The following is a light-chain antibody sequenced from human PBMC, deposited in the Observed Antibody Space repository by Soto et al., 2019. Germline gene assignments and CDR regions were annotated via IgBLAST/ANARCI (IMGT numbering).Light chain of an antibody. J-gene: IGKJ4*01. V-gene: IGKV1-16*02. CDR3: QQYNSYPLT. CDR2: SAS. CDR1: QGIRNY. Sequence: DIQMTQSPSSLSASVGDRVTITCRASQGIRNYLVWFQQKPGKDPKSLIYSASSLKSGVPSKFSGSGSVTDFTLTISSLQPEDSATYYCQQYNSYPLTVGGGTKVEIK.